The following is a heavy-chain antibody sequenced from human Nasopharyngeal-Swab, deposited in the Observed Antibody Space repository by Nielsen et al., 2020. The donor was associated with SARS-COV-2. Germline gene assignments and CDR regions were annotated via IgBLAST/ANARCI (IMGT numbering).Heavy chain of an antibody. CDR1: GFTFSSYA. V-gene: IGHV3-30-3*01. CDR3: ARDEGGGWRP. CDR2: ISYDGSNK. Sequence: GESLMISCAASGFTFSSYAMHWVRQAPGKGLEWVAVISYDGSNKYYADSVKGRFTISRDNSKNTLYLQMNSLRAEDTAVYYCARDEGGGWRPWGQGTLVTVSS. J-gene: IGHJ4*02. D-gene: IGHD6-19*01.